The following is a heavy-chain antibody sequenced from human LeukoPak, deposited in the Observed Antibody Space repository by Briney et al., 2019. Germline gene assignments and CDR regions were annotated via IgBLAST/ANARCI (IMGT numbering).Heavy chain of an antibody. CDR3: AGEQGCSSTSCYYYFDY. J-gene: IGHJ4*02. CDR2: IYSGGST. CDR1: GFTVSSNY. Sequence: PGGSLRLSCAASGFTVSSNYMSWVRQAPGKGLEWVSVIYSGGSTYYADSVKGRFTISRDNSKNTLYLQMNSLRAEDTAVYYCAGEQGCSSTSCYYYFDYWGQGTLATVSS. V-gene: IGHV3-66*02. D-gene: IGHD2-2*01.